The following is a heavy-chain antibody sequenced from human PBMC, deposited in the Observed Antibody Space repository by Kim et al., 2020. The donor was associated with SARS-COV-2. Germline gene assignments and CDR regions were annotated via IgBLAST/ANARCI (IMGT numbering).Heavy chain of an antibody. CDR3: ARDNGYSSSWSVRGLGGMDV. CDR2: IWYDGSNK. CDR1: GFTFSSYG. J-gene: IGHJ6*02. V-gene: IGHV3-33*01. Sequence: GGSLRLSCAASGFTFSSYGMHWVRQAPGKGLEWVAVIWYDGSNKYYADSVKGRFTISRDNSKNTLYLQMNSLRAEDTAVYYCARDNGYSSSWSVRGLGGMDVWGQGTTVTVSS. D-gene: IGHD6-13*01.